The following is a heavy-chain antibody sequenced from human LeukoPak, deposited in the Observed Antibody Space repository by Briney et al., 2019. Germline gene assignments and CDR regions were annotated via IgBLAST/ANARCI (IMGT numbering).Heavy chain of an antibody. J-gene: IGHJ5*02. CDR2: IYPGDSDT. V-gene: IGHV5-51*01. Sequence: GESLKISCKGSGYSFTSYWIGWVRQMPGKGLEWMGIIYPGDSDTRYSPPFQGQVTISADKSISTAYLQWRSLKASDPAMYYCARTNYDILTGYPNWFDPWGQGTLVTVSS. CDR1: GYSFTSYW. D-gene: IGHD3-9*01. CDR3: ARTNYDILTGYPNWFDP.